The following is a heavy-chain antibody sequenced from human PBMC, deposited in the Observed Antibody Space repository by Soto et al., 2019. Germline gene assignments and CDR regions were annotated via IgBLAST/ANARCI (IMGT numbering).Heavy chain of an antibody. D-gene: IGHD6-13*01. CDR3: QGRGLKRGSSWYRAWFAP. V-gene: IGHV2-70*04. CDR2: IDWDDDK. CDR1: GFSLSTSGMR. J-gene: IGHJ5*02. Sequence: SGPTLVNPTQTLTLTCTFSGFSLSTSGMRVSWIRQPPGKALEWLARIDWDDDKFYSTSLKTRLTISKDTSTNQVVLTITNIEPGNPPRFYWQGRGLKRGSSWYRAWFAPWGQEPLVPVS.